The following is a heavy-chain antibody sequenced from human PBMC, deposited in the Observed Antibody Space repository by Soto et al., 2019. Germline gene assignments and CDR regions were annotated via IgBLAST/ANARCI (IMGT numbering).Heavy chain of an antibody. J-gene: IGHJ6*03. D-gene: IGHD2-2*01. V-gene: IGHV3-7*01. CDR2: IKQDGSEK. CDR1: RFRVRSSG. CDR3: ARDVVPAAMFYYYYMDV. Sequence: CASCRFRVRSSGMSLVRKDKGKGLEWVANIKQDGSEKYYVDSVKGRFTISRDNAKNSLYLQMNSLRAEDTAVYYCARDVVPAAMFYYYYMDVWGKGTTVTVSS.